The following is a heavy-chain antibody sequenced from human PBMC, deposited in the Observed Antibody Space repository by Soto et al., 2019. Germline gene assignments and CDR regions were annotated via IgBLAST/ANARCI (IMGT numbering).Heavy chain of an antibody. D-gene: IGHD2-2*01. CDR3: ARVYCSSTSCYYYYGMDV. J-gene: IGHJ6*02. CDR2: INHSGST. V-gene: IGHV4-34*01. Sequence: QVQLQQWGAGLLKPSETLSLTCAVYGGSFSGYYWSWIRQHPGKGLECIGEINHSGSTNYNPSLKHRVTIAVDTSKNQFSLKLSSLPAADTAVYYCARVYCSSTSCYYYYGMDVWGQGTTVTVSS. CDR1: GGSFSGYY.